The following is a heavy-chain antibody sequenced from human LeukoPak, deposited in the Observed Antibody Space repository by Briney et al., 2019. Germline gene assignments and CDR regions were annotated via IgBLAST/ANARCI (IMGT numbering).Heavy chain of an antibody. D-gene: IGHD6-19*01. J-gene: IGHJ5*02. CDR2: IYYSGST. CDR3: ARNEYPGWKNRFDP. CDR1: GGSTSSYY. Sequence: SETLSLTCTVSGGSTSSYYWSWIRQPPGKGLEWIGYIYYSGSTNYNPSLKSRVTISVDTSKNQFSLKLSSVTAADTAVYYCARNEYPGWKNRFDPWGQGTLVTVSS. V-gene: IGHV4-59*01.